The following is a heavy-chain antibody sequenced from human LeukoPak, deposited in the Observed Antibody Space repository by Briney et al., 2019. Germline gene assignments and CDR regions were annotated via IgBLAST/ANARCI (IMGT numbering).Heavy chain of an antibody. CDR3: ARDQVYDAFDI. V-gene: IGHV3-21*01. CDR1: GFTFTNYE. J-gene: IGHJ3*02. CDR2: ISSSSSYI. D-gene: IGHD5/OR15-5a*01. Sequence: GGSLRLSCAASGFTFTNYEMNWVRQAPGKGLEWVSSISSSSSYIYYADSVKGRFTISRDNAKNSLYLQMNSLRAEDTAVYYCARDQVYDAFDIWGQGTMVTVSS.